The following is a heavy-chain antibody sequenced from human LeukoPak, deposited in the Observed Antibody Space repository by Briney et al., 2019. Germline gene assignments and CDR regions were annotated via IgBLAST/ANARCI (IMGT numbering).Heavy chain of an antibody. V-gene: IGHV3-48*01. Sequence: GGSLRLSCAASGFTFNSYSMNWVRQAPGKGLEWVSFISSSGSTIYYADSVKGRFTISRDNAKNSLYLQMNSLRAEDTAVYFCARESYEMVTATRTYYFDYWGQGTLVTVSS. CDR2: ISSSGSTI. D-gene: IGHD5-24*01. CDR3: ARESYEMVTATRTYYFDY. CDR1: GFTFNSYS. J-gene: IGHJ4*02.